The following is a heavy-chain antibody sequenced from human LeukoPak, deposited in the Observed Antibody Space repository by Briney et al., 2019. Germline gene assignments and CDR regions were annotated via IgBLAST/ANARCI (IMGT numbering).Heavy chain of an antibody. CDR3: ARDRDGYAYSFDY. V-gene: IGHV4-39*02. D-gene: IGHD5-24*01. Sequence: SETLSLTCTVSGGSITSGSYHWGWIRQSPGKGLEWIGNTYYTGSAYYRPSLQSRVSISVDTSKKEFSLKLTSVTAADTAVYYCARDRDGYAYSFDYWGQRTLVTVSS. J-gene: IGHJ4*02. CDR2: TYYTGSA. CDR1: GGSITSGSYH.